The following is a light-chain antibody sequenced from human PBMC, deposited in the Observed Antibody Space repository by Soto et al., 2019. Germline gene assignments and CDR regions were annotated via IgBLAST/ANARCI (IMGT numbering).Light chain of an antibody. CDR2: DVS. CDR3: CSYAGSYTVV. Sequence: QSALTQPRSVSGSPGQSVTISCTGTSSDVGGYNYVSWYQQHPGKAPKLMIYDVSKRPSGVPDRFSGSKSGNTASLTISGLQAEDEADYYCCSYAGSYTVVFGTGTEVTVL. V-gene: IGLV2-11*01. CDR1: SSDVGGYNY. J-gene: IGLJ1*01.